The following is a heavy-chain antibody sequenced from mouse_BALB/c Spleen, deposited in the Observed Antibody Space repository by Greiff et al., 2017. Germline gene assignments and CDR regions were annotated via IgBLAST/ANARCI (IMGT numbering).Heavy chain of an antibody. CDR3: ARETTIGGFAY. D-gene: IGHD1-1*01. J-gene: IGHJ3*01. CDR1: GFSLTSYG. CDR2: LWSGGST. Sequence: VQLKESGPGLVQPLQSLSITCTVSGFSLTSYGVHWVRQYPGKGLEWLGVLWSGGSTDYNAAFISRLCISKDNSKSQVFCKMNSLQANDTAIYCCARETTIGGFAYWGKGTLVTVGA. V-gene: IGHV2-2*02.